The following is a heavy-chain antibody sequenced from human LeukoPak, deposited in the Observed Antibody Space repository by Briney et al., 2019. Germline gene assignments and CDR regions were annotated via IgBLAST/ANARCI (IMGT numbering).Heavy chain of an antibody. CDR3: ARDGIVGATDTYYFDY. Sequence: GGSLRLSCAASGFTFSSYSMNWVRQVPGKGLEWVSSISSSSSYIYYADSVKGRFTISRDNAKNSLYLQMNSLRAEDTAVYYCARDGIVGATDTYYFDYWGQGTLVTVSS. J-gene: IGHJ4*02. CDR2: ISSSSSYI. D-gene: IGHD1-26*01. V-gene: IGHV3-21*01. CDR1: GFTFSSYS.